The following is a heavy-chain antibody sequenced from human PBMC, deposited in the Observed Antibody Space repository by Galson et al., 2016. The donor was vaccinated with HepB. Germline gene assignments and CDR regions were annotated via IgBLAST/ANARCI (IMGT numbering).Heavy chain of an antibody. D-gene: IGHD2-21*01. Sequence: QSGAEVTKPGESLKISCKASGYSFAIYRIGWVRQMPGKGLEWMGIIYPDDSDTRYSPSFLGQVTISADKSISTAYLQWSSLKASDTAMYYCARHRRLLQAAFDIWGQGTMVTVSS. J-gene: IGHJ3*02. CDR2: IYPDDSDT. CDR1: GYSFAIYR. V-gene: IGHV5-51*01. CDR3: ARHRRLLQAAFDI.